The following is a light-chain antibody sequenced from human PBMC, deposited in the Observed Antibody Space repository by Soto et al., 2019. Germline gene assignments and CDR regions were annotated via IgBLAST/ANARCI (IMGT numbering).Light chain of an antibody. J-gene: IGKJ1*01. Sequence: EIVLTQSPGTLSLSPGERATLSCRASQRLTSSYLAWFQQKPGQAPRLLIYGVSSRATGIPDRFSGSGSGTDFTLTITRLEPEDLAVYYCQQSVGSRTFGQGTKVDIK. CDR1: QRLTSSY. CDR2: GVS. V-gene: IGKV3-20*01. CDR3: QQSVGSRT.